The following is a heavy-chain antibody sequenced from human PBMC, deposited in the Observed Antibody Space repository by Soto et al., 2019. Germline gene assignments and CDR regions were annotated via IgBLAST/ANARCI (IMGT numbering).Heavy chain of an antibody. CDR3: ARDNDSSGSPPFDY. V-gene: IGHV3-21*01. CDR1: GFSFSNYA. CDR2: ISSSSYI. J-gene: IGHJ4*02. D-gene: IGHD6-19*01. Sequence: GGSLRLSCAASGFSFSNYAMNWVRQAPGKGLEWASSISSSSYIYYADSVKGRFTISRDNAKNSLYLQMNSLRAEDTAVYYCARDNDSSGSPPFDYWGQGTLVTVSS.